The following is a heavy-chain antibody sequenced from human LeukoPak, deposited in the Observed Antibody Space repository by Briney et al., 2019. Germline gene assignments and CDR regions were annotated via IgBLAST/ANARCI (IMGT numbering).Heavy chain of an antibody. J-gene: IGHJ4*02. CDR1: GFSFRTYT. Sequence: GGSLRLSCAASGFSFRTYTMNWVRQAPGKGLEWVSCISSSSRTLYYADSVKGRFTISRDNAKNSLFLQMNSPTDEDTAVYYCATVNQYGGNSIDYWGQGTLVTVSS. CDR2: ISSSSRTL. CDR3: ATVNQYGGNSIDY. D-gene: IGHD4-23*01. V-gene: IGHV3-48*02.